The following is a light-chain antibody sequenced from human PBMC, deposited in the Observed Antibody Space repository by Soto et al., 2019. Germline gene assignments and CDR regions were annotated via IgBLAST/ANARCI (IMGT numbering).Light chain of an antibody. CDR3: SSYTSTNTPYG. Sequence: QSALTQPASVSGSPGQSITISCTGSSSDVGAYNFVSWYQHHPGKAPNLILYEVTTRPSGVSSRFSGSKSGNTASLTISGLQADDEASYYCSSYTSTNTPYGFGTGTKLTVL. J-gene: IGLJ1*01. V-gene: IGLV2-14*01. CDR2: EVT. CDR1: SSDVGAYNF.